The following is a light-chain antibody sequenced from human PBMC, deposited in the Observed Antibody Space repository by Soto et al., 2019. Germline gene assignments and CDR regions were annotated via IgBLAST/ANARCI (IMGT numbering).Light chain of an antibody. Sequence: EIVLTQSPGTLSLSAGERATLSCRASQSVSSRHLAWYQQKPGQAPRLLIFDASSRATGIPDRFSGSGSGTDFTLTISRLEPEDFAVYYCQQYGSSPRTFGQGTKVDIK. J-gene: IGKJ1*01. CDR2: DAS. CDR1: QSVSSRH. V-gene: IGKV3-20*01. CDR3: QQYGSSPRT.